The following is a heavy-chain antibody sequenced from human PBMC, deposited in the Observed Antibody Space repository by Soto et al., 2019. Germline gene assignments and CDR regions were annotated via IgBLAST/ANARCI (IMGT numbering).Heavy chain of an antibody. Sequence: QVQLQESGPGLVKPSGTLSLTCAVSDDSISTNKWRSWVRQPPGKGLEWIGEIFESGSTNYNPSLKSRVTISIDKSKNQISLNLSSVTAADTAIYYGARGGRGGYNLGYWGQGTLVTVSS. V-gene: IGHV4-4*02. CDR1: DDSISTNKW. CDR2: IFESGST. D-gene: IGHD5-12*01. CDR3: ARGGRGGYNLGY. J-gene: IGHJ4*02.